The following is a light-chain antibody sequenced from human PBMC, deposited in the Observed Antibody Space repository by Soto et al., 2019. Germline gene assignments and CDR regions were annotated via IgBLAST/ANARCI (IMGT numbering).Light chain of an antibody. CDR3: QQYYSYPRT. CDR1: QGISSY. CDR2: AAS. Sequence: ALPVTQSPSSLSAPTGDRLTITCRASQGISSYLAWYQQKPGKAPKLLIYAASTLQSGVPSRFSGSGSGTDFTLTISCLQSEDFATYYCQQYYSYPRTFGQGSKVDI. J-gene: IGKJ1*01. V-gene: IGKV1-8*01.